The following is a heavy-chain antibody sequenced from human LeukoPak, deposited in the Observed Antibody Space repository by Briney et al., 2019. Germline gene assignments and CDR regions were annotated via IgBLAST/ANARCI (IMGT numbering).Heavy chain of an antibody. CDR2: IHNSGAT. D-gene: IGHD4-23*01. CDR3: ARQRNDVGGFYIDY. J-gene: IGHJ4*02. CDR1: GGSIGSYY. Sequence: KPSETLSLPCTVSGGSIGSYYWSWIRQSPGKGLDWIGYIHNSGATIYNPSLKSRVTISVDSSKNQFSLKLGSVTASDTAVYYCARQRNDVGGFYIDYWGQGTLVTISS. V-gene: IGHV4-59*08.